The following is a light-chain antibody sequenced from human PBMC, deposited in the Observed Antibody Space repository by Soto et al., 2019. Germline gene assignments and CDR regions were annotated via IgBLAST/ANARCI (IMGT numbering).Light chain of an antibody. CDR3: HQYGNSPQT. Sequence: DIHPTPSPSTLSGSVGDRVTITCRASQTISSWLAWYQQKPGKAPKLLIYKASTLKSGVPSRFSGSGSGTEFTLTINILEPDDFAVYYCHQYGNSPQTFGQGTKVDI. CDR1: QTISSW. V-gene: IGKV1-5*03. J-gene: IGKJ1*01. CDR2: KAS.